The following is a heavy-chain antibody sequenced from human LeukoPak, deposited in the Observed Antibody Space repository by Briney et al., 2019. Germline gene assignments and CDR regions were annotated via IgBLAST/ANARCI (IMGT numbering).Heavy chain of an antibody. D-gene: IGHD3-22*01. V-gene: IGHV3-23*01. J-gene: IGHJ1*01. CDR2: ISGSGGNT. CDR1: GFTFSSYA. Sequence: GGSLRLSCAASGFTFSSYAMTWVRQAPGKGLEWVSGISGSGGNTYYTDSVRGRLSVSRDNSKNTLYLQVNSLRFEDTAVYSCARGGNEVVADAEYFQHWGQGTLVTVSS. CDR3: ARGGNEVVADAEYFQH.